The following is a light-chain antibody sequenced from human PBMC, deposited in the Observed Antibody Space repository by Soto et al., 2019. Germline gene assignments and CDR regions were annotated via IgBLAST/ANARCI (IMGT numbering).Light chain of an antibody. CDR1: SSDVGSYNL. CDR2: EGS. CDR3: CSYAGSSPYV. Sequence: QSVLTQPASVSGSPGQSITISCTGTSSDVGSYNLVSWCQQHPGKAPKLMIYEGSKRPSGVSNRFSGSKSGNTASLTISGLQAEDEADYYCCSYAGSSPYVFGTGTKVTAL. V-gene: IGLV2-23*01. J-gene: IGLJ1*01.